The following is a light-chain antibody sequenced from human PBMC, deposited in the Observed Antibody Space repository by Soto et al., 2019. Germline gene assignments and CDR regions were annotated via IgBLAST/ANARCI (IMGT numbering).Light chain of an antibody. CDR1: SSDVDSYNR. V-gene: IGLV2-18*02. J-gene: IGLJ1*01. Sequence: QSVLTQPRSVSGSPGQSVTISCTGISSDVDSYNRVSWYQQPPSTAPKLMIYEVSNRPSGVPDRFSGSKSGNTASLTISGLQAEDEADYYCCSYAGSHTWVFGTGTKLTVL. CDR2: EVS. CDR3: CSYAGSHTWV.